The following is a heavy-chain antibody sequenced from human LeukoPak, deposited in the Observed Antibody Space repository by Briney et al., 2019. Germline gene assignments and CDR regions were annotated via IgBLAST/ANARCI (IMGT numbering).Heavy chain of an antibody. D-gene: IGHD3-10*01. CDR3: ARKYYYGNWFDP. Sequence: PSETLSLTCAVYGGSFSGYYWSWIRQPPGKGLEWIGEINHSGSTNYNPSLKSRVAISVDTSKNQFSLKLSSVTAADTAVYYCARKYYYGNWFDPWGQGTLVTVSS. CDR1: GGSFSGYY. CDR2: INHSGST. V-gene: IGHV4-34*01. J-gene: IGHJ5*02.